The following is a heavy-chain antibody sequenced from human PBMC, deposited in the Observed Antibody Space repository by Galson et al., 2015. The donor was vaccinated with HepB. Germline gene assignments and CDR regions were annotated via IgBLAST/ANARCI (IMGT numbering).Heavy chain of an antibody. CDR3: AKETSGWWYNWFDP. Sequence: SLRLSCAASGFTFRSYAMSWVRQVPGKGLEWVSTINSGGSTYYADSVKGRFTISRDNSKNTLYLQVNSLRADDTAVYYCAKETSGWWYNWFDPWGQGTLVTVSS. CDR2: INSGGST. CDR1: GFTFRSYA. J-gene: IGHJ5*02. D-gene: IGHD6-19*01. V-gene: IGHV3-23*01.